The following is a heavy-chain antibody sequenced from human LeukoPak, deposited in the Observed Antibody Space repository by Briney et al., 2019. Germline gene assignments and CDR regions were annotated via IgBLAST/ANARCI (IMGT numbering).Heavy chain of an antibody. J-gene: IGHJ4*02. V-gene: IGHV3-21*01. CDR3: ARDRYSGYGAFDY. Sequence: GGSLRLSCAASGFTFSSYSMNWVRQAPGKGLEWVTSISSSSSYIYYADSVKGRFTISRDNAKNSLYLQMNSLRAEDTAVYYCARDRYSGYGAFDYWGQGTLVTVSS. CDR2: ISSSSSYI. D-gene: IGHD5-12*01. CDR1: GFTFSSYS.